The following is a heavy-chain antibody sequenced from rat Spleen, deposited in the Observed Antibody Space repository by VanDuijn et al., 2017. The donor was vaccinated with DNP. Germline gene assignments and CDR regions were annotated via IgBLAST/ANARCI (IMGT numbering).Heavy chain of an antibody. CDR3: ATEDYGFPFDY. D-gene: IGHD4-1*01. V-gene: IGHV5S10*01. CDR1: GFTFSDYN. CDR2: IIYDGGGT. Sequence: EVQLVESGGGLVQPGRSLKLSCAASGFTFSDYNMAWVRQAPKKGLEWVATIIYDGGGTYYRDSVKGRFTISRDNAKNTLYLQMDSLRSEDTATYYCATEDYGFPFDYWGQGVMVTVSS. J-gene: IGHJ2*01.